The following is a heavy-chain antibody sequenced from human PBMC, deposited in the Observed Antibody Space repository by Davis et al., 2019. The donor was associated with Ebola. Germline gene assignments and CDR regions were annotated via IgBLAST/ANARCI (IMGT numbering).Heavy chain of an antibody. Sequence: ASVKVSCKASGYTFTSYGISWVRQAPGQGLEWMGWISAYNGNTNYAQKLQGRVTMTTDTSTSTAYMELRSLRSDDTAVYYCAREGYGATLYYYYGMDVWGQGTTVTVSS. J-gene: IGHJ6*02. CDR3: AREGYGATLYYYYGMDV. CDR2: ISAYNGNT. CDR1: GYTFTSYG. V-gene: IGHV1-18*01. D-gene: IGHD1-26*01.